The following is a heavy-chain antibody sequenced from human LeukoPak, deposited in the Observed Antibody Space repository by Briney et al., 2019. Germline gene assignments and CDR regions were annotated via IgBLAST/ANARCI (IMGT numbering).Heavy chain of an antibody. CDR3: ARHPDITMVPAPFFDP. Sequence: SETLSLTCTVSGGSISSSSYYWGWIRQPPGKGLEWIGSIYYSGSTYYNPSLKSRVTISVDTSKNQFSLKLSSVTAAGTAVYYCARHPDITMVPAPFFDPWGQGTLVTVSS. D-gene: IGHD3-10*01. CDR1: GGSISSSSYY. V-gene: IGHV4-39*01. CDR2: IYYSGST. J-gene: IGHJ5*02.